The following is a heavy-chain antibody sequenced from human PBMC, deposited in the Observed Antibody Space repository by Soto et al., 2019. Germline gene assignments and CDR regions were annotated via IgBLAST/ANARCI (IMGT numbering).Heavy chain of an antibody. CDR2: IWFDGSQK. V-gene: IGHV3-33*01. J-gene: IGHJ4*02. CDR1: GFIFSSYC. D-gene: IGHD3-10*01. Sequence: GGSLRLSCAASGFIFSSYCMHWVRQAPGKGLEWVAVIWFDGSQKYYADSVKGRFTISRDNSKSTLYLQMNSLRANDTAIYYCARSVSGSYHLDYWGQGTLVTVSS. CDR3: ARSVSGSYHLDY.